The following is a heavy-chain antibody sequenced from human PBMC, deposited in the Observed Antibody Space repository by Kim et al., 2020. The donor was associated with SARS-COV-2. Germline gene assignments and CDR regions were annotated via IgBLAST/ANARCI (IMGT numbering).Heavy chain of an antibody. Sequence: GGSLRLSCAASGFTFSRYSMNWVRQAPGKGLEWVSYISSSSTIYYADSVKGRFTISRDNAENSVSLQMISLRDEDTAVYFCARSGNFRIDYWGQGTLGTV. CDR1: GFTFSRYS. J-gene: IGHJ4*02. V-gene: IGHV3-48*02. CDR3: ARSGNFRIDY. CDR2: ISSSSTI.